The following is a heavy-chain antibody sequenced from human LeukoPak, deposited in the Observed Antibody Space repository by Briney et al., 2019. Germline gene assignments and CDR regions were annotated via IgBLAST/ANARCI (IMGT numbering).Heavy chain of an antibody. CDR3: ARTNYYDSNGIPSYYYYGMDV. D-gene: IGHD3-22*01. CDR2: ISSSSSTI. Sequence: GGSLRLSGAASGFTFSSYSMNWVRQAPGKGLEWVSYISSSSSTIYYADSVKGRFTITRDNAKNSLYLQMNSLRAEDTAVYYCARTNYYDSNGIPSYYYYGMDVWGQGTTVTVSS. CDR1: GFTFSSYS. V-gene: IGHV3-48*01. J-gene: IGHJ6*02.